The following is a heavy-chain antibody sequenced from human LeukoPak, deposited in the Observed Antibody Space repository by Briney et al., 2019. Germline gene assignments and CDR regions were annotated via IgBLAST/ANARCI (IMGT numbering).Heavy chain of an antibody. Sequence: GGSLRLSCSTSGFTVSSNYMSWVRQAPGKGLEWVSVIYSGGSTYYADSVKGRFTISRDNSKNTLYLQMNSLRAEETAVYYCARDNPTLGAFDIWGQGTMVTVSS. D-gene: IGHD1-14*01. V-gene: IGHV3-66*01. J-gene: IGHJ3*02. CDR3: ARDNPTLGAFDI. CDR1: GFTVSSNY. CDR2: IYSGGST.